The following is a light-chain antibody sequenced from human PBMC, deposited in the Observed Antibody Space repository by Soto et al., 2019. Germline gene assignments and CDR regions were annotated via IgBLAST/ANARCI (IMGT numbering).Light chain of an antibody. J-gene: IGKJ1*01. V-gene: IGKV1-12*01. CDR1: QGIGDR. CDR2: FAS. Sequence: IHMTHSRSSVSASFGYLVTLTCRANQGIGDRLAWYQQKPGKVPQLLIYFASTLGSGVPSRFSGSGSGTDFILTINTLQADDFATYHCLHTYYFPRTFGQGTKVDI. CDR3: LHTYYFPRT.